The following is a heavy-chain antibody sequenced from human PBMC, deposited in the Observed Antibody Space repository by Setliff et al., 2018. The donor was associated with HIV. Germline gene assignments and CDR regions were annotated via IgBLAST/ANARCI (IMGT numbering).Heavy chain of an antibody. Sequence: SVKVSCKASGISFSSYPISWVRQAPGQGLEWMGGIIPVLGLSYYAQNFQGRVTITADESTSTAYMELSSLRSEDTAVYYCARDRGYFDYWGQGTLVTVSS. CDR2: IIPVLGLS. CDR3: ARDRGYFDY. V-gene: IGHV1-69*10. J-gene: IGHJ4*02. CDR1: GISFSSYP.